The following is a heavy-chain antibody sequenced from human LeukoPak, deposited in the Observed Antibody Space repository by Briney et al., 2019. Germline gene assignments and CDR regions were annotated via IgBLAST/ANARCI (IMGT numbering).Heavy chain of an antibody. V-gene: IGHV4-34*01. CDR1: GGSFSGYY. J-gene: IGHJ6*02. D-gene: IGHD3-10*01. CDR2: INHSGST. Sequence: SETLSLTCAVYGGSFSGYYWSWIRQPPGKGLEWIGEINHSGSTNYNPSLKSRVTISVDTSKNQFSLKLSSVTAADTAVYYCASLRDYYGSGSYYRYYGMDVWGQGTTVTVSS. CDR3: ASLRDYYGSGSYYRYYGMDV.